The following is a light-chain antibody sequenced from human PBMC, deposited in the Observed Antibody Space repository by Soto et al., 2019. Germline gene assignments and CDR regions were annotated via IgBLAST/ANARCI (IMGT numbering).Light chain of an antibody. CDR2: GAS. CDR3: QQYGSSPFT. Sequence: IVLTQSPGTLSLSPGEGLTLSCRASQSVTSSYLAWYQHKPGQAPRLLIYGASTKATGTPDRFSGSGSGTDFTLTISRLEHEDFEVYYCQQYGSSPFTLGPGTKADIK. J-gene: IGKJ3*01. CDR1: QSVTSSY. V-gene: IGKV3-20*01.